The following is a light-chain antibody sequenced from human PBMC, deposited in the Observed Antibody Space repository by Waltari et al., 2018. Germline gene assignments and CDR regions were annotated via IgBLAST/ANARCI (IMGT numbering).Light chain of an antibody. J-gene: IGLJ1*01. V-gene: IGLV2-14*01. CDR2: EVN. Sequence: QSALTQPASVSGSPGQSITISCTGTSSDVGGYNYVSWYQQHPGKAPKLMIYEVNNRPSGVSNRFSGSKSGNTASLTISGLQAEDEADYYCSSFRSTISYVFGTGTKVTVL. CDR1: SSDVGGYNY. CDR3: SSFRSTISYV.